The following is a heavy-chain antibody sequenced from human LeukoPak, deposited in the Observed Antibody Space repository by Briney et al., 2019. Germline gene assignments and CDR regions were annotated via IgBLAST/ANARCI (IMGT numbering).Heavy chain of an antibody. CDR3: ACRQITYFDY. D-gene: IGHD1-14*01. J-gene: IGHJ4*02. CDR1: GFAFSSYA. V-gene: IGHV3-23*01. Sequence: HPGGSLRLSCAASGFAFSSYAMNWVRQAPGKGLEWVSTISSSGGNTYYADSVKGRFSISRDNSKNTLYLQMNSLRAEDTAVCYCACRQITYFDYWGQGTLVTVSS. CDR2: ISSSGGNT.